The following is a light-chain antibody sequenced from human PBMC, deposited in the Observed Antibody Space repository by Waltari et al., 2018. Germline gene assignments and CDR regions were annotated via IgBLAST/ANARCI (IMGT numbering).Light chain of an antibody. Sequence: SALAQPRSVSGSPGQSVSISCTGTSSDVGCSNYVSWYQQHPGRVPKHIIYDVFERPSGVLDRFSGSKAGNTASLTISGLQAEDEADYYCYSYAVSNSVVFGGGTKVTVL. CDR1: SSDVGCSNY. CDR2: DVF. V-gene: IGLV2-11*01. J-gene: IGLJ2*01. CDR3: YSYAVSNSVV.